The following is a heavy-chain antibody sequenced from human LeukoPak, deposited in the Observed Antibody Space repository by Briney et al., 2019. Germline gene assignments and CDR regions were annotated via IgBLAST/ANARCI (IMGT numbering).Heavy chain of an antibody. Sequence: GASVRVSCKASGYTFTSYYMHWVRQAPGQGLEWMGVINPSGGSTSYAQKFQGRVTMTRDTSTSTVYMELSSLRSEDTAVYYCARTMVRGVTPDYWGQGTLVTVSS. CDR3: ARTMVRGVTPDY. J-gene: IGHJ4*02. CDR1: GYTFTSYY. D-gene: IGHD3-10*01. CDR2: INPSGGST. V-gene: IGHV1-46*01.